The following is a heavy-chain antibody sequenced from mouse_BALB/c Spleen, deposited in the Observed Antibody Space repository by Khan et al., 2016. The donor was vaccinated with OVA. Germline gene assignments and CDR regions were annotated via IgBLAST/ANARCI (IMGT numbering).Heavy chain of an antibody. CDR3: ARKNYYGYAMDY. J-gene: IGHJ4*01. D-gene: IGHD1-1*01. CDR1: GYSITSGYA. V-gene: IGHV3-2*02. CDR2: ISYSGST. Sequence: VQLKESGPGLVKPSQSLSLTCTVTGYSITSGYAWNWIRQFPGNKLEWMGYISYSGSTCYNPSLRSRISITRDTSKNQFFLQLNSVTTEDTATNYCARKNYYGYAMDYWGQGTSVTVSS.